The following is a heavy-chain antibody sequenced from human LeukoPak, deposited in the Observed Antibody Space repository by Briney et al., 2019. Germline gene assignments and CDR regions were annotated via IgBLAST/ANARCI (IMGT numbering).Heavy chain of an antibody. J-gene: IGHJ4*02. CDR1: GGSFSGYY. Sequence: PSETLSLTCTVYGGSFSGYYWSWIRQPPGKGLEWIGEINHSGSTNYNPSLKSRVTISVDTSKNQFSLKLSSVTAADTAVYYCARPVDYYYSSGYYFGGQGTLVTVSS. V-gene: IGHV4-34*01. CDR2: INHSGST. CDR3: ARPVDYYYSSGYYF. D-gene: IGHD3-22*01.